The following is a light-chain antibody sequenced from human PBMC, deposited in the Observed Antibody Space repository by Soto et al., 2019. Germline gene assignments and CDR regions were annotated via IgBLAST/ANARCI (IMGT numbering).Light chain of an antibody. CDR1: QSVSTN. Sequence: EIVLTQSPATLSLSPGARAPLSCRASQSVSTNLAWYQHNPGQAPRLLISGASTRATGLPARFSGSGSGTEFTLTISSLQSEDFAVYYCQQYNNWPGTFGQGTKVDIK. CDR3: QQYNNWPGT. J-gene: IGKJ1*01. CDR2: GAS. V-gene: IGKV3-15*01.